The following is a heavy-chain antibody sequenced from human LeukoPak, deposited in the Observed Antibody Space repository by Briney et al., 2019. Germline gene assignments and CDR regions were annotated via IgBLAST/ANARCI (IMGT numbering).Heavy chain of an antibody. V-gene: IGHV1-24*01. D-gene: IGHD3-10*01. CDR1: GYTLTELS. CDR3: ATRLLWFGELLDNY. J-gene: IGHJ4*02. Sequence: ASVKVSCKVSGYTLTELSMHWVRQAPGKGLEWMGGFDPEDGETIYAQKFQGRVTMTEDTSTDTAYMELSSLRSEDTAVYYCATRLLWFGELLDNYWGQGTLVTVPS. CDR2: FDPEDGET.